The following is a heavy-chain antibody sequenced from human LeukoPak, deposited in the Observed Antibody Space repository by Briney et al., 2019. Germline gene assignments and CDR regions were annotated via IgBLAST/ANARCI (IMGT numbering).Heavy chain of an antibody. J-gene: IGHJ4*02. Sequence: PSETLSLTCAVSGYSIISGYYWGWIRQPPGKGLEWIGSIYHSGSTYYNPSLKSRVTISVDTSKNQFSLKLSSVTAADTAVYYCERDIPYYYDSSGYFDYWGQGTLVTVSS. CDR2: IYHSGST. D-gene: IGHD3-22*01. V-gene: IGHV4-38-2*02. CDR3: ERDIPYYYDSSGYFDY. CDR1: GYSIISGYY.